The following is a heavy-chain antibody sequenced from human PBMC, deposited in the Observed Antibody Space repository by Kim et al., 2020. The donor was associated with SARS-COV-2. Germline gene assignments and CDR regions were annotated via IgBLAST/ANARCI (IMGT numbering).Heavy chain of an antibody. CDR3: VKGAWLDY. CDR2: IKRTDDST. V-gene: IGHV3-23*01. J-gene: IGHJ4*02. Sequence: GGSLRLSCVASGFSFGTFDMRWVRQAPGKGLEWVSVIKRTDDSTYYAESVKGRFTVSRDSARNTLYLQMNSLRAEDTAVYYCVKGAWLDYWGPGTLVTVSS. D-gene: IGHD5-12*01. CDR1: GFSFGTFD.